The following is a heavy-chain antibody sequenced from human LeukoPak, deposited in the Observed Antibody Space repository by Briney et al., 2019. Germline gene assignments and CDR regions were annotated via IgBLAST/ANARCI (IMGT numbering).Heavy chain of an antibody. CDR1: GYTFTSYY. J-gene: IGHJ4*02. CDR3: ARLNGLTVFDY. V-gene: IGHV1-46*01. CDR2: INPSGGST. Sequence: ASVKVSCKASGYTFTSYYMHWVRQAPGQGLEWMGIINPSGGSTNYAQKFQGRVTMTRDTSTSTVYMELSSLRSEDTAVYYCARLNGLTVFDYWGQGTLVTVSS. D-gene: IGHD1-14*01.